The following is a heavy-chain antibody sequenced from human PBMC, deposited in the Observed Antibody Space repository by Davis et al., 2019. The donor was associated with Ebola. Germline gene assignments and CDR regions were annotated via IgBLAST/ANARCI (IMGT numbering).Heavy chain of an antibody. CDR2: INHSGST. D-gene: IGHD6-13*01. CDR1: GGSFSGYY. CDR3: ARRGYSSSWFPLDV. Sequence: GSLRLSCAVYGGSFSGYYWSWIRQPPGKGLEWIGEINHSGSTNYNPSLKSRVTISVDTSKNQFSLKLSSVTAADTAVYYCARRGYSSSWFPLDVWGQGTTVTVSS. V-gene: IGHV4-34*01. J-gene: IGHJ6*02.